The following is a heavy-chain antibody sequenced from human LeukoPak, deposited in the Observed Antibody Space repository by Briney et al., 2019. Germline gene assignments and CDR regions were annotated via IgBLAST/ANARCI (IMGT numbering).Heavy chain of an antibody. V-gene: IGHV3-48*03. J-gene: IGHJ4*02. CDR3: ARARVPGELNY. CDR2: ISNSGRRK. Sequence: VGSRRRSCAACGFTFSSCEMNWVRQAQGKELKGLSYISNSGRRKDYEGSGRGRFTISRDNAKNSLYLQMNSLSAEDTAVYYCARARVPGELNYWGQGTLVTVSS. CDR1: GFTFSSCE. D-gene: IGHD3-10*01.